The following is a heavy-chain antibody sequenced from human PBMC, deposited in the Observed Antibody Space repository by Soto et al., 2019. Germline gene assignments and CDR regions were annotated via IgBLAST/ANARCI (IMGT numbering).Heavy chain of an antibody. CDR3: VLPPYGNKYYFDY. D-gene: IGHD2-8*02. J-gene: IGHJ4*02. V-gene: IGHV3-30-3*01. CDR2: ISYDGSNK. Sequence: QVQLVESGGGVVQPGRSLRLSCEASGFTFSSYVMHWVRQAPGKGLEWVAVISYDGSNKYYADSVKGRFTISRDNSKNTLYLQMNSLRTEDTAVYYCVLPPYGNKYYFDYWGQGTLVTVSS. CDR1: GFTFSSYV.